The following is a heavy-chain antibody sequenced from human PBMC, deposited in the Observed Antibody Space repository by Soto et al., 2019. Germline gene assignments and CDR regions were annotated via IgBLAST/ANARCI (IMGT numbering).Heavy chain of an antibody. CDR2: INHSGST. CDR1: GGSFSGYY. D-gene: IGHD2-2*02. CDR3: ARGSRHLIVVVPAARPKPFAY. V-gene: IGHV4-34*01. Sequence: SETLSLTCAVYGGSFSGYYWSWIRQPPGKGLEWIGEINHSGSTNYNPSLKSRVTISVDTSKNQFSLKLSSVTAADAAVYYCARGSRHLIVVVPAARPKPFAYWGRGTLVTVSS. J-gene: IGHJ4*02.